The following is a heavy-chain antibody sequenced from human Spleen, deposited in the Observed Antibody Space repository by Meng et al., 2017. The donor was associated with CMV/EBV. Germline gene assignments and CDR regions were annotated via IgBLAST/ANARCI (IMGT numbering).Heavy chain of an antibody. D-gene: IGHD6-19*01. V-gene: IGHV3-33*06. CDR3: AKQQYTSAWSHLDY. CDR1: GFTFSSYA. CDR2: IWYDGINK. J-gene: IGHJ4*02. Sequence: AAAGFTFSSYAMHWVRQAPGKGLEWVAVIWYDGINKYYADSVKGRFSISRDNSKNTLFLQMNSLRAEDTALYYCAKQQYTSAWSHLDYWGQGTLVTVSS.